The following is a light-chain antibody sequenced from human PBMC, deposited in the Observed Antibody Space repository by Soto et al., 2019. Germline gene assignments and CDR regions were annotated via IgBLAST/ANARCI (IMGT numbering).Light chain of an antibody. CDR3: CSYAGGSTLV. Sequence: QSALTQSASVSGSPGQSITISCTGSSSDVGSYTLVSWYQQHPGKAPKLVIYETYKRPSGVSNRFSGPKSGNTASLTISGLQDEDEADYYCCSYAGGSTLVFGGGTQLTVL. CDR2: ETY. CDR1: SSDVGSYTL. J-gene: IGLJ3*02. V-gene: IGLV2-23*01.